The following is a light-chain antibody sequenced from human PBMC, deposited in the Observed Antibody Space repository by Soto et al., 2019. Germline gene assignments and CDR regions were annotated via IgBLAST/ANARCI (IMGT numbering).Light chain of an antibody. Sequence: EIVLTQSPATLSLSPGERATLSCRASQSVSSYLAWYQQRPGQAPRLLIYDASNRAAGIPARFSGRGSGTDFTLTISSLEPEDFAVYYCQQRNNWPPLLTFGGGTKVEVK. CDR1: QSVSSY. CDR2: DAS. V-gene: IGKV3-11*01. J-gene: IGKJ4*01. CDR3: QQRNNWPPLLT.